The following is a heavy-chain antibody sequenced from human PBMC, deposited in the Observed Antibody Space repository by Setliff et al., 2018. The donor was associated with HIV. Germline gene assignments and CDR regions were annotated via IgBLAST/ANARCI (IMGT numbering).Heavy chain of an antibody. CDR1: GFTFSTYW. Sequence: GGSLRLSCAASGFTFSTYWMSWVRQAPGKGLEWVANINQYGSEKYYVDSVKGRFTISRDNAKRSLDLQMNSLRVDDTAVYYCARPGHYSTFGWGQGTLVTVSS. J-gene: IGHJ4*02. D-gene: IGHD2-21*01. CDR2: INQYGSEK. V-gene: IGHV3-7*01. CDR3: ARPGHYSTFG.